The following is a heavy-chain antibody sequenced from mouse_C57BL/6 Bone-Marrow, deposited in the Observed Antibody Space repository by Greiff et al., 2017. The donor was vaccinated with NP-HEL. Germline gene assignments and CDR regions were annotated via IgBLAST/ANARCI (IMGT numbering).Heavy chain of an antibody. CDR1: GYTFTSYW. CDR3: AIKGWSLYAMDY. CDR2: IHPSDSDT. Sequence: QVQLQQPGAELVKPGASVKVSCKASGYTFTSYWMHWVKQRPGQGLEWIGRIHPSDSDTNYNQQFKGKATLTVDKSSSTAYMQLSSLTSEDSAVYYCAIKGWSLYAMDYWGQGTSVTVSS. D-gene: IGHD2-3*01. V-gene: IGHV1-74*01. J-gene: IGHJ4*01.